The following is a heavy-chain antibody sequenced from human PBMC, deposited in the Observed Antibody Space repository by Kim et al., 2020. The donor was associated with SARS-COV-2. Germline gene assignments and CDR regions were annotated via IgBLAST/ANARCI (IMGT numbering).Heavy chain of an antibody. CDR3: GRPYSGCYRGWFDT. D-gene: IGHD1-26*01. CDR2: ISYDGSNK. J-gene: IGHJ5*02. Sequence: GGSLRLSCVASGFTFSSYAMHWVRQAPGKGLEWVAVISYDGSNKYYADSVKGRFTISRDNSKNTLFLKMNSLRAEDTAVYYCGRPYSGCYRGWFDTWGQGALVTVSS. CDR1: GFTFSSYA. V-gene: IGHV3-30*04.